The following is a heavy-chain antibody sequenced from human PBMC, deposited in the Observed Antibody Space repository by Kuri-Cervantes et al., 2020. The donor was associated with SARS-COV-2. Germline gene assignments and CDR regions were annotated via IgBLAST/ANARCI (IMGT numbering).Heavy chain of an antibody. CDR1: GGAFSSYT. CDR3: ASLYFDDSSSEDYAFDI. CDR2: IIPIFGTA. Sequence: SVKVSCKASGGAFSSYTISWVRQAPGQGLEWMGGIIPIFGTANYAQKCQGRVTITTDESTSTAYMELSSLRSEDTAVYYCASLYFDDSSSEDYAFDIWGQGTMVTVSS. J-gene: IGHJ3*02. D-gene: IGHD6-13*01. V-gene: IGHV1-69*05.